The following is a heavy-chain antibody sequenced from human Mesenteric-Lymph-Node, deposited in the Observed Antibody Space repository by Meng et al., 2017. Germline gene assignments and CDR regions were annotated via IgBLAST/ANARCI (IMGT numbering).Heavy chain of an antibody. CDR2: ISSSSSYI. CDR3: ARMGADIVVVVAATNLYYFDY. Sequence: GESLKISCAASGFTFSSYGMHWVRQAPGKGLEWVSSISSSSSYIYYADSVKGRFTISRDNAENSLYLQMNSLRAEDTAVYYCARMGADIVVVVAATNLYYFDYWGQGTLVTVSS. V-gene: IGHV3-21*01. J-gene: IGHJ4*02. D-gene: IGHD2-15*01. CDR1: GFTFSSYG.